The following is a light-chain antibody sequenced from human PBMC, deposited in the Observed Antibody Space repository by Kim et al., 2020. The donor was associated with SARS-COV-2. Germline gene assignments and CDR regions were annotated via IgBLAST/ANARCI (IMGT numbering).Light chain of an antibody. CDR2: DAS. CDR3: QQRSNWPT. V-gene: IGKV3-11*01. CDR1: QSVSSY. J-gene: IGKJ2*01. Sequence: LSLAPGERATPSCRASQSVSSYVAWYQQKPGQAPRLLIYDASNRATGIPARFSGSGSGTDFTLTISSLEPEDFAVYYCQQRSNWPTFGQGTKLEI.